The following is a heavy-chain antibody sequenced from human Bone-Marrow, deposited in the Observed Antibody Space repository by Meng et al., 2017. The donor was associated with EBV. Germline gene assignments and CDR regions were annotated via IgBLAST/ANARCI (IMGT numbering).Heavy chain of an antibody. V-gene: IGHV1-69*01. J-gene: IGHJ4*01. CDR2: IIPIFGTA. CDR1: GGTFSSYA. D-gene: IGHD1-1*01. CDR3: ARAHRQLERRWAPPDY. Sequence: QVQLVQSGAAVKKPXSSVMVSCKXSGGTFSSYAISWVRQAPGQGLEWMGGIIPIFGTANYAQKFQGRVTITADESTSTAYMELSSLRSEDTAVYYCARAHRQLERRWAPPDYWGHGTLVIVSS.